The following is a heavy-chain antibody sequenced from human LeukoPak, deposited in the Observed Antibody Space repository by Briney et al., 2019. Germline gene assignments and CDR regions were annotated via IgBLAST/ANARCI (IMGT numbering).Heavy chain of an antibody. D-gene: IGHD6-13*01. Sequence: ASVKVSCKASGYTFTGYYMHWVRQAPGQGLEWMGWINPNSGGTNYAQKFQGRVTMTRDTSISTAHMELSRLRSDDTAVYYCARDSRPVFEWQQLGGDYWGQGTLVTVSS. CDR3: ARDSRPVFEWQQLGGDY. CDR2: INPNSGGT. V-gene: IGHV1-2*02. J-gene: IGHJ4*02. CDR1: GYTFTGYY.